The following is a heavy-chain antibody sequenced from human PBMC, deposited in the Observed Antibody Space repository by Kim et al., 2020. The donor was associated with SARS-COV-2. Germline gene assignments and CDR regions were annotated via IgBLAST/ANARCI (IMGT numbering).Heavy chain of an antibody. CDR2: ISIGHDYT. CDR1: GYTFINYV. D-gene: IGHD6-19*01. CDR3: ARGSGWAFDY. V-gene: IGHV1-3*04. Sequence: ASVKVSCKASGYTFINYVMHWVRQAPGQRLEWMGLISIGHDYTKYSQKFRGRVTITRDTTASTAYMELSSLRSEDTAVYYCARGSGWAFDYWGQGTLVTVAS. J-gene: IGHJ4*02.